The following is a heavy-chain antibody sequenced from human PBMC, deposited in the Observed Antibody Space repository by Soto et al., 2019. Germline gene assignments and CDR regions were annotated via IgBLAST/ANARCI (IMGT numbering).Heavy chain of an antibody. V-gene: IGHV1-2*02. CDR1: TLTFTGNH. D-gene: IGHD2-21*02. CDR2: IDLDIGDT. CDR3: ALEPTGTAGFDY. Sequence: ASVKVSFKPSTLTFTGNHMPWLRWAPGQGLEWMGLIDLDIGDTKYAQKFQGRVTSTSDTSITTAYMELRGLRSDDTAVYYCALEPTGTAGFDYWGQ. J-gene: IGHJ4*02.